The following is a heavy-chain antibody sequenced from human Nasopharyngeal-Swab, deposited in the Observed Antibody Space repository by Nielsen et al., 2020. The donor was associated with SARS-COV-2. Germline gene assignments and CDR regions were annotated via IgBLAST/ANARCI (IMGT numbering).Heavy chain of an antibody. V-gene: IGHV3-74*01. CDR2: INEDGRRT. D-gene: IGHD1/OR15-1a*01. J-gene: IGHJ4*02. CDR3: VKHQGSPSEQ. Sequence: GESLKISCVASGVIFSNYWMHWVRQAPGKGLVWVSRINEDGRRTDYADSVKGRFTISRDNAKNTLYLQMNSLRVDDTAVYYCVKHQGSPSEQGGQGTLVTVSS. CDR1: GVIFSNYW.